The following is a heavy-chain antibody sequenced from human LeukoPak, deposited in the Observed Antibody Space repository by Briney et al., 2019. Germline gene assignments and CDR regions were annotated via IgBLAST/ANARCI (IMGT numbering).Heavy chain of an antibody. CDR3: AREMSWSRGAFDI. V-gene: IGHV4-34*01. CDR2: ISHDGYI. CDR1: GGSLRDYY. Sequence: SETLSLTCAVSGGSLRDYYWSWIRQSPGQGLEWIAEISHDGYIDYNPSLKSRVTMSVDRSEFQISLKLTSVTAADTAVYFCAREMSWSRGAFDIWGQGTMVTVSS. D-gene: IGHD6-13*01. J-gene: IGHJ3*02.